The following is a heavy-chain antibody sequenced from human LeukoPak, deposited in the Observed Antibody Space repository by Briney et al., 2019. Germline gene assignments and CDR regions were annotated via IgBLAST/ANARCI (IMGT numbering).Heavy chain of an antibody. CDR1: GVSISSGGYS. CDR2: IYHSGST. Sequence: SETLSLTCAVSGVSISSGGYSWSWIRQPPGKGLEWIGYIYHSGSTYYNPSLKSRVTISVDRSKNQFSLKLSSVTAADTAVYYCASSGYYRGLDYWGQGTLVTVSS. V-gene: IGHV4-30-2*01. D-gene: IGHD3-22*01. J-gene: IGHJ4*02. CDR3: ASSGYYRGLDY.